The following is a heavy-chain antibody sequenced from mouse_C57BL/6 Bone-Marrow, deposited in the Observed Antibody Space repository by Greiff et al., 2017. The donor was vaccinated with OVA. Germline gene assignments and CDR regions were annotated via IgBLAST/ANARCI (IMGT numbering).Heavy chain of an antibody. CDR3: ARGDSYYGNSFYTMDY. J-gene: IGHJ4*01. CDR1: DYTFTDYY. D-gene: IGHD2-1*01. V-gene: IGHV1-77*01. CDR2: IYPGSGNA. Sequence: QVQLQQSGAELARPGASVKLSCKASDYTFTDYYITWVKQRTGPGLEWIGEIYPGSGNAYYNEKFKGKATLTADKSANTAYMQLSSLTSEYSAVYFCARGDSYYGNSFYTMDYWGQGTSVTVSS.